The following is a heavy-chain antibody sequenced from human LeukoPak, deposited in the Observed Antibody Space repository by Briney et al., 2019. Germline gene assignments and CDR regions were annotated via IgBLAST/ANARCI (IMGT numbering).Heavy chain of an antibody. Sequence: GGSLRLSCAASGFTFSSYAMSWVRQAPGKGLEWVSAISGSGGSTYYADSVKGRFTISRDNSKNTLYLQMNSLRAEDTAVYSCASSPGVWLLLPYWGQGTLVTVSS. J-gene: IGHJ4*02. CDR1: GFTFSSYA. D-gene: IGHD3-22*01. V-gene: IGHV3-23*01. CDR2: ISGSGGST. CDR3: ASSPGVWLLLPY.